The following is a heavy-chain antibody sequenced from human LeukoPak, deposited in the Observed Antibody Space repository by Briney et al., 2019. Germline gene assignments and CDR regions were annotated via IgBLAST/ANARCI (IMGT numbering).Heavy chain of an antibody. CDR1: GGSISSYY. D-gene: IGHD3/OR15-3a*01. CDR3: ARRDWLANFDY. J-gene: IGHJ4*02. Sequence: SETLSLTCTVPGGSISSYYWSWIRQPPGKGLEWIGYIYYSGSTNYNPSLKSRVTISVDTSKNQFSLKLSSVTAADTAVYYCARRDWLANFDYWGQGTLVTVSS. CDR2: IYYSGST. V-gene: IGHV4-59*12.